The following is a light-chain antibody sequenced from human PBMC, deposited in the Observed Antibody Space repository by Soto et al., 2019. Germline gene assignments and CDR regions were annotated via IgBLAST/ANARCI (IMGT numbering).Light chain of an antibody. CDR2: DAS. CDR3: QQYKVYPYT. V-gene: IGKV1-5*01. CDR1: QSLTGR. Sequence: DIQMTQSPSTLSASIGDTVTLTCRASQSLTGRLARYQQKPGRPPKLLIYDASILESGIPSSFSGSESGADFTLTISSLRPDDFATFYCQQYKVYPYTFGQGTRL. J-gene: IGKJ2*01.